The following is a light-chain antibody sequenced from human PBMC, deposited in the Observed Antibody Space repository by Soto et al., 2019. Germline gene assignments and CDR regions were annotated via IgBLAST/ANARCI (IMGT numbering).Light chain of an antibody. CDR3: YSYAGSSILYV. CDR2: EVS. CDR1: SSDVGSYNL. Sequence: QSVLTQPASVSGSPGQSITISCTGTSSDVGSYNLVSWYQQHPGKPPKLMIYEVSKRPSGVSNRFSGSKSGNTASLTISGLQAEDEADYYCYSYAGSSILYVFGTGTKVTVL. J-gene: IGLJ1*01. V-gene: IGLV2-23*02.